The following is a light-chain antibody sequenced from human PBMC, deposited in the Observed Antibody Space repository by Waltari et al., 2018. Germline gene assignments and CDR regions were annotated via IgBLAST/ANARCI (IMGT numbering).Light chain of an antibody. CDR1: QSVSSNY. CDR3: QVFHSSFWT. Sequence: EIVLTQSPGTLSLSPGERATLSCRASQSVSSNYLALYQQRPGQAPRLLIHGTSNRATGTPDRFSGSGSGTDFSLTISRLEPEDFAVYSCQVFHSSFWTFGQGTKVEIK. CDR2: GTS. J-gene: IGKJ1*01. V-gene: IGKV3-20*01.